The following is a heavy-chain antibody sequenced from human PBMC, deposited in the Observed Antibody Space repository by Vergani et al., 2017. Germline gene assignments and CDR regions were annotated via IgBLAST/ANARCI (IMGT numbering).Heavy chain of an antibody. Sequence: EVQLVESGGGLVQPGGSLRLSCAASGFTFSSYWMHWVRQAPGKGLVWVSRINSDGSSTSYADSVKGRFTISRDNAKNTLYLQMNSLRAEDTAVYYCARDRIVVVPAAPGYYYYYGMDVWGQGTTVTVSS. CDR3: ARDRIVVVPAAPGYYYYYGMDV. CDR2: INSDGSST. V-gene: IGHV3-74*01. J-gene: IGHJ6*02. CDR1: GFTFSSYW. D-gene: IGHD2-2*01.